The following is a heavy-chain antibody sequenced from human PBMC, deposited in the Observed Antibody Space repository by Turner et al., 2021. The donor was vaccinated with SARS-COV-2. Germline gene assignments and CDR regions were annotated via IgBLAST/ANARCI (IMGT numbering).Heavy chain of an antibody. CDR1: GGSISSSTYY. D-gene: IGHD3-3*01. CDR2: IYYSGST. V-gene: IGHV4-39*01. Sequence: QLQLQESGPGLVKPSETLSLPCTVSGGSISSSTYYWGWIRQPPGKGLEWIGSIYYSGSTYYNPSLKSRVTISVDTSKNQFSLKLSSVTAADTAVYYCARTYYDFWSGYYGTPGYFDYWGQGTLVIVSS. J-gene: IGHJ4*02. CDR3: ARTYYDFWSGYYGTPGYFDY.